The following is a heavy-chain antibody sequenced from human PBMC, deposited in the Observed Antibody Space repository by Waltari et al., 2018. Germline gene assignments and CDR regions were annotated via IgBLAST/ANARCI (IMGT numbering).Heavy chain of an antibody. V-gene: IGHV4-34*01. Sequence: QVQLQQWGAGLLKPSETLSLTCAVYGGSFSGYYWSWIRQPPGKGLEWIGEINHSGSTNYNPALKSRVTISVDTSKNQFSLKLSSVTAADTAVYYCARGTGRPYYDYVWGSYRYYDYWGQGTLVTVSS. D-gene: IGHD3-16*02. CDR2: INHSGST. J-gene: IGHJ4*02. CDR3: ARGTGRPYYDYVWGSYRYYDY. CDR1: GGSFSGYY.